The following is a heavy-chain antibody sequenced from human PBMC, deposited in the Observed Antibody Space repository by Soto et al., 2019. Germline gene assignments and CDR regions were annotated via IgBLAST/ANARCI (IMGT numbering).Heavy chain of an antibody. Sequence: PGGSLRLSCAASGFTFSSQWMHWVRQAPGKGLVWVSRINSDGSSTNYADSVKGRVTISRDNAKNMLYLQMNSLRAEDTAVYYCAKDRYGDYGGIDYWGQGTMVTVSS. J-gene: IGHJ4*02. CDR2: INSDGSST. CDR1: GFTFSSQW. CDR3: AKDRYGDYGGIDY. D-gene: IGHD4-17*01. V-gene: IGHV3-74*01.